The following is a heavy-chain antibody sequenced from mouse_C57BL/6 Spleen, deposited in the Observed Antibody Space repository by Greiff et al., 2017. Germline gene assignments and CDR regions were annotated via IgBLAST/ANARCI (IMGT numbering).Heavy chain of an antibody. V-gene: IGHV1-72*01. Sequence: QVQLKQSGAELVKPGASVKLSCKASGYTFTSYWMPWVKQRPGRGLEWIGRIDPNSGGTKYNEKFKSKATLTVDKPSSTAYMQLSSLTSEDSAVYYCAREGIYYDYDGAWFAYWGQGTLVTVSA. D-gene: IGHD2-4*01. CDR3: AREGIYYDYDGAWFAY. J-gene: IGHJ3*01. CDR1: GYTFTSYW. CDR2: IDPNSGGT.